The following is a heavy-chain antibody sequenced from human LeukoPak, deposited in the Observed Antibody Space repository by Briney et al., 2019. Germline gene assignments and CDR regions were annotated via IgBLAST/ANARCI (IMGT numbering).Heavy chain of an antibody. Sequence: AETLSLTCAVSGYSISSSNWWSWIRQPPGKGLEWIGYIYYSGSIYYNPSLKSRVTMSVDTSKNQFSLKLSSVTAVDTAVYYCARTPGYSYGSHYMDVWGKGTTVTVSS. CDR3: ARTPGYSYGSHYMDV. V-gene: IGHV4-28*05. D-gene: IGHD5-18*01. CDR1: GYSISSSNW. J-gene: IGHJ6*03. CDR2: IYYSGSI.